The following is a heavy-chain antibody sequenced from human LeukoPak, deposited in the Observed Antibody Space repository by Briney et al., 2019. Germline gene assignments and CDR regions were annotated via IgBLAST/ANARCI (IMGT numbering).Heavy chain of an antibody. V-gene: IGHV1-69*05. CDR3: ARVSGYSYLDAFDI. D-gene: IGHD3-22*01. CDR1: GGTFSSYA. Sequence: ASVKVSCKASGGTFSSYAISWVRQAPGQGLEWMGGIIPIFGTANYAQKFQGRVTITTDESTSTAYMELSSLRSEDTAVYYCARVSGYSYLDAFDIWGQGTMVTVSS. CDR2: IIPIFGTA. J-gene: IGHJ3*02.